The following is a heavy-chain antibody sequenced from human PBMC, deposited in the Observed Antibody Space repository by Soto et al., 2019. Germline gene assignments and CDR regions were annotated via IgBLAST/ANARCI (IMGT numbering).Heavy chain of an antibody. CDR1: GFTFGDYA. V-gene: IGHV3-49*03. J-gene: IGHJ3*02. Sequence: GGSLRLSCTASGFTFGDYAMSWFRQAPGKGLEWVGFIRSKAYGGTTEYAASVKGRFTISGDDSKSIAYLQMNSLKTEDTAVYYCTRGQTGTTGAFDIWGQGTMVTVSS. CDR3: TRGQTGTTGAFDI. CDR2: IRSKAYGGTT. D-gene: IGHD1-1*01.